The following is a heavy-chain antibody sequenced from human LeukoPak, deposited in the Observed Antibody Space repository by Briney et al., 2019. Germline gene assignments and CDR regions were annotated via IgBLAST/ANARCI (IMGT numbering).Heavy chain of an antibody. CDR1: GYTFTGYY. D-gene: IGHD3-22*01. V-gene: IGHV1-2*02. CDR2: INPNSGGT. Sequence: GASVKVSCKASGYTFTGYYMHWVRQAPGQGLEWMGWINPNSGGTNYAQKFQGRVTMTRDTSISTAYMELSRLRSDDTAVYYCARVGERYYDSRALWAFDIWGQGTMVTVSS. J-gene: IGHJ3*02. CDR3: ARVGERYYDSRALWAFDI.